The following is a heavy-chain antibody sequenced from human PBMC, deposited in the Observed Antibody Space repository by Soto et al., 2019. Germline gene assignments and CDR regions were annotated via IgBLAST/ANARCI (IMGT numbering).Heavy chain of an antibody. Sequence: PGGPLRLSCAASGFTFSSYWMHWVRQAPGKGLVWVSEIDSDGSRTNYADSVKGRFTISRDNAKNTLYLQMNSLRAEDTAVYYCAKGAIWKQDVGGQGTTVTVSS. CDR3: AKGAIWKQDV. J-gene: IGHJ6*02. CDR1: GFTFSSYW. V-gene: IGHV3-74*01. CDR2: IDSDGSRT. D-gene: IGHD3-9*01.